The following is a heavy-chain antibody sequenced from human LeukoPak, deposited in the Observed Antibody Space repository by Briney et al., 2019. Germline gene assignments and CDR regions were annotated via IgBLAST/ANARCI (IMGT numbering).Heavy chain of an antibody. CDR2: ISSISTYI. CDR3: ARLAFSSSWSFYYFDY. Sequence: GGSLRLSCAASGFTFSSYAMSWVRQAPGKGLEWVSSISSISTYIYYADSVKGRFTISRDNAKNSLYLQMNSLRAEDTAVYYCARLAFSSSWSFYYFDYWGQGTLVTVSS. V-gene: IGHV3-21*01. D-gene: IGHD6-13*01. CDR1: GFTFSSYA. J-gene: IGHJ4*02.